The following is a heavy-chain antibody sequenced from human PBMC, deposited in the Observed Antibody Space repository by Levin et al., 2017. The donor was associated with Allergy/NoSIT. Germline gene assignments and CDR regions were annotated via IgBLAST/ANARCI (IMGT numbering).Heavy chain of an antibody. V-gene: IGHV3-64*02. J-gene: IGHJ4*02. Sequence: AGGSLRLSCAASGFAFSTYAMLWVRQAPGKGLEYVSGINDNGGSKFYADSVKGRFTISRDNSNNTLYLQMGSLRAEDVAVYYCARKHDYGGKSDYWGQGTLVTVSS. D-gene: IGHD4-23*01. CDR2: INDNGGSK. CDR3: ARKHDYGGKSDY. CDR1: GFAFSTYA.